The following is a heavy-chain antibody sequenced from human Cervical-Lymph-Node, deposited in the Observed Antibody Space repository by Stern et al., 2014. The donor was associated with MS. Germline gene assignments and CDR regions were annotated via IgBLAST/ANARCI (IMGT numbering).Heavy chain of an antibody. Sequence: QLQLQESGPGLVKPSQTLSLTCTVSGGSISSGSYYWSWIRQPAGKGLEWIGRIYTSGSTNYNPSLKSRVTLSVEKSQNQLSLKPSSVTAADTAVYYCARVQQWWGFDYWGQGTLVTVSS. CDR1: GGSISSGSYY. J-gene: IGHJ4*02. D-gene: IGHD2-15*01. V-gene: IGHV4-61*02. CDR3: ARVQQWWGFDY. CDR2: IYTSGST.